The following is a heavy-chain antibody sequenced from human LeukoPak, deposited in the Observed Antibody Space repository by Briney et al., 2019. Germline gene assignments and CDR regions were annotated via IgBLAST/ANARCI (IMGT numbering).Heavy chain of an antibody. CDR3: ARNTSSSPWFDH. CDR1: GGSIKSPTSY. CDR2: VYYIGTT. J-gene: IGHJ5*02. D-gene: IGHD6-6*01. V-gene: IGHV4-61*01. Sequence: SETLSLTCSVSGGSIKSPTSYWSWIRQAPGKGLEWIGNVYYIGTTTYNSSLQSRVTISVDTSKNQFSLEMASVTPEDTALYYCARNTSSSPWFDHWGQGTLVIVSS.